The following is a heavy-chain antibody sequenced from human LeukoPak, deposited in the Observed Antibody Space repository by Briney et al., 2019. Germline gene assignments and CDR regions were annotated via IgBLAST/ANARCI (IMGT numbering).Heavy chain of an antibody. J-gene: IGHJ4*02. CDR1: GGSISSYY. CDR3: ARALKVTYYYDSSGYRLGHYFDY. V-gene: IGHV4-39*07. CDR2: IYYSGST. Sequence: SETLSLTCTVSGGSISSYYWGWIRQPPGKGLEWIGSIYYSGSTYYNPSLKSRVTISVDTSKNQFSLKLSSVTAADTAVYYCARALKVTYYYDSSGYRLGHYFDYWGQGTLVTVSS. D-gene: IGHD3-22*01.